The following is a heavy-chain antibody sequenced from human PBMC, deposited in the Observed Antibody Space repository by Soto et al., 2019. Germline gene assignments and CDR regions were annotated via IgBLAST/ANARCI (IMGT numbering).Heavy chain of an antibody. J-gene: IGHJ5*02. CDR2: IYYSGST. CDR1: GGSIRRSDYY. D-gene: IGHD2-8*01. CDR3: ARHRPVLVLMLYVPHSNWFGP. V-gene: IGHV4-39*01. Sequence: PSETLSLTCTVSGGSIRRSDYYWSWVRQLPGRGLEWIAYIYYSGSTFYNPSLMSRVTMSVATSKNQFSLKLSSVTAADTAVYYCARHRPVLVLMLYVPHSNWFGPWGQGTMVTVPS.